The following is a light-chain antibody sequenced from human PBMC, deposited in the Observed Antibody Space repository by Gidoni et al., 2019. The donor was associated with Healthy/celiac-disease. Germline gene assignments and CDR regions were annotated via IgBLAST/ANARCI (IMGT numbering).Light chain of an antibody. J-gene: IGKJ2*01. V-gene: IGKV4-1*01. CDR2: WAS. CDR3: QKYYSTPRT. CDR1: QSVLYSSNNKNY. Sequence: DIVMTQSPDFLAVSLGERATRNCKSSQSVLYSSNNKNYLAWSQQKPGQPPKLLIYWASTRVSGVPDRFSGSGSGTDITLTIISLQAEDVAVYYCQKYYSTPRTFGQGAKLGIK.